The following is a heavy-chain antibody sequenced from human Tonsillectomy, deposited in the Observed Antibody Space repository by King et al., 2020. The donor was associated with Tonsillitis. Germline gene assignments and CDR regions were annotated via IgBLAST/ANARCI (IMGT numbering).Heavy chain of an antibody. V-gene: IGHV3-23*04. D-gene: IGHD3-22*01. Sequence: QLVQSGGGLVQPGGSLRLSCAASGFTFSSYAMSWVRQAPGKGLEWVSGISNSGGNTYYADSVKGRFTISRDNSKNTLYLHMNSLRAGDTAAYYCAKERHSSGGYYFNYWGQGALVTVSS. CDR2: ISNSGGNT. J-gene: IGHJ4*02. CDR1: GFTFSSYA. CDR3: AKERHSSGGYYFNY.